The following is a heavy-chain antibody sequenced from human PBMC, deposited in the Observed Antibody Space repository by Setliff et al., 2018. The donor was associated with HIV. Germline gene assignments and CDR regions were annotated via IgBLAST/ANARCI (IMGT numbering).Heavy chain of an antibody. CDR3: ARDAPGNTEAAPDY. D-gene: IGHD6-6*01. CDR1: GYIFSTSG. V-gene: IGHV1-18*01. CDR2: INIKNGNT. Sequence: VASVKVSCKASGYIFSTSGISWVRQAPGQGLEWMGWINIKNGNTNYEQKLQGRVTMTTDTSTSTAYMELRSLRSDDTAVYYCARDAPGNTEAAPDYWGQGTL. J-gene: IGHJ4*02.